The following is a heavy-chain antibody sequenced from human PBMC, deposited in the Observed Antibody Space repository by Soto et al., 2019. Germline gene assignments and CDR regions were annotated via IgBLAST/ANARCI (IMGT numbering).Heavy chain of an antibody. J-gene: IGHJ4*02. CDR2: INPSGGST. Sequence: QVQLVQSGAEVKKPGASVKVSCKASGYTFTSYYMHWVRQAPGQGLEWMGIINPSGGSTSYAQKFQGRVTMTRDTSTSTGYMELSRLRSEDTAVYYCAREVERGYSYGYLEYWGQGTLVTVSS. D-gene: IGHD5-18*01. V-gene: IGHV1-46*01. CDR1: GYTFTSYY. CDR3: AREVERGYSYGYLEY.